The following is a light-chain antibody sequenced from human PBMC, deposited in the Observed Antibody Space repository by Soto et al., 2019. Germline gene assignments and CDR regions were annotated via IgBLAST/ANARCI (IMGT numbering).Light chain of an antibody. V-gene: IGLV1-40*01. J-gene: IGLJ3*02. CDR1: SSNIGAGYD. CDR2: GNS. Sequence: QAVVTQPPSVCGAPGQRVTISCTGRSSNIGAGYDVHWYQQLPGTAPKLLIYGNSNRPSGVPYRFSGSKSGTSASLAITGLQAEDEADYYCQSYDSSLSALFGGGTQLTVL. CDR3: QSYDSSLSAL.